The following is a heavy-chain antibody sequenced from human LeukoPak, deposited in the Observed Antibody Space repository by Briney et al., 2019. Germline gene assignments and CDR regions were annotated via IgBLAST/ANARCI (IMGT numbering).Heavy chain of an antibody. J-gene: IGHJ6*03. V-gene: IGHV3-7*01. Sequence: PGGSLRLSCAASGFTLVSHWMTWVRQAPGKGLEWVANIKHDGSEKYYVDSVEGRFTISRDNAKNSLSPQMNSLRAEDTAVYYCARHCISPRCYYYYYMDVWGKGTTVTVSS. CDR2: IKHDGSEK. D-gene: IGHD2-2*01. CDR1: GFTLVSHW. CDR3: ARHCISPRCYYYYYMDV.